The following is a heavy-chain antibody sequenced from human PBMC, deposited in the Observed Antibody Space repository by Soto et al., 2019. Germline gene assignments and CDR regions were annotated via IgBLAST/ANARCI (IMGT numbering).Heavy chain of an antibody. Sequence: PSETLSLTCTVSGGSIRTPDWWSWVRQTPEKGLGWIGEIYHSGTPNYNPSLKSRVSMSVDKSNNQFSLKMYSVTAADTAVYYCTRVTSVLGSEGAYVGNWFDPWGQGTMVTVSS. D-gene: IGHD5-12*01. V-gene: IGHV4-4*02. J-gene: IGHJ5*02. CDR1: GGSIRTPDW. CDR2: IYHSGTP. CDR3: TRVTSVLGSEGAYVGNWFDP.